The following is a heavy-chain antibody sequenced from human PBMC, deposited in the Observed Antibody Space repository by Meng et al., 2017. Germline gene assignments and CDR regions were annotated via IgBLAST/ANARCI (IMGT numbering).Heavy chain of an antibody. CDR1: GFTFSDYY. D-gene: IGHD6-13*01. Sequence: GGSLRLSCAASGFTFSDYYMSWIRQAPGKGLEWVSYISSSGSNIYYADSVKGRFTISRNNAKNTLYLQMNSLRAKDTAVYYCATEGMTAAGTVDYWGQGTLVTVSS. V-gene: IGHV3-11*04. J-gene: IGHJ4*02. CDR2: ISSSGSNI. CDR3: ATEGMTAAGTVDY.